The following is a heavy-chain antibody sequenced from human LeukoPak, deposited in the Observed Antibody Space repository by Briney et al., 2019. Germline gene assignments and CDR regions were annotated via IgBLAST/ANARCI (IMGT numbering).Heavy chain of an antibody. CDR2: ISGSGGST. CDR1: GFTFSSYA. D-gene: IGHD3-10*01. J-gene: IGHJ5*02. CDR3: AKRSGYGSGSYYPFDP. Sequence: PGGSLRLSCAASGFTFSSYAMSWVRQAPGKGLEWVSAISGSGGSTYYADSVKGRFTISRDNSKNTLYLQMNSLRAEDTAVYYCAKRSGYGSGSYYPFDPWGQGTLVTVSS. V-gene: IGHV3-23*01.